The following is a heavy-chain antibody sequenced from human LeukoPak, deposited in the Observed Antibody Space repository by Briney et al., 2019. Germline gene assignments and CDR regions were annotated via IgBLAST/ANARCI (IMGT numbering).Heavy chain of an antibody. CDR2: ISYDGSNK. V-gene: IGHV3-30-3*01. D-gene: IGHD6-19*01. J-gene: IGHJ4*02. Sequence: GRSLRLSCAASGFTFSSYAMHWVRQAPGKGLEWVAVISYDGSNKYYADSVKGRFTISRDNSKNTLYLQMNSLRAEDTAVYYCARVKDVRTIAVAPDYWGQGTLVTVAS. CDR3: ARVKDVRTIAVAPDY. CDR1: GFTFSSYA.